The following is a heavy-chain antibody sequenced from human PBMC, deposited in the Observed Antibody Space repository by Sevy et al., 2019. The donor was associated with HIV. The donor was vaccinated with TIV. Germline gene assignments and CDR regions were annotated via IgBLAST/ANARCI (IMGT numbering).Heavy chain of an antibody. V-gene: IGHV3-23*01. CDR3: AEEFYRGRYLED. J-gene: IGHJ4*02. CDR1: GFTFSSFA. Sequence: GGSLRLSCAASGFTFSSFAISWVRQAPGKGLEWVSVISGSGGGKKSADSVKGRLTVSTYNAQNTVFLQMNNLRGEATGLYYCAEEFYRGRYLEDWGRGTLVTVSS. CDR2: ISGSGGGK.